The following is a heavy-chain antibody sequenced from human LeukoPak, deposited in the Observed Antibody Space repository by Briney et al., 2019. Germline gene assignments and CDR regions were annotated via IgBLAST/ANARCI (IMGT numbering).Heavy chain of an antibody. Sequence: GASVKVSCKASGYTFTSYAMNWVRQAPGQGLEWMGWINTNTGNPTYAQGFTGRFVFSLDTSVSTAYLQISSLKAEDTGVYYCAREYSSSWYREWYRGYYYYYMDVWGKGTTVTVSS. D-gene: IGHD6-13*01. CDR1: GYTFTSYA. CDR3: AREYSSSWYREWYRGYYYYYMDV. V-gene: IGHV7-4-1*02. J-gene: IGHJ6*03. CDR2: INTNTGNP.